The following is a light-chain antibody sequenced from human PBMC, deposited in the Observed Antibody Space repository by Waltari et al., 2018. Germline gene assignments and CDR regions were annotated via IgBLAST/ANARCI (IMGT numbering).Light chain of an antibody. J-gene: IGKJ3*01. CDR2: WAS. CDR3: QQYYSTPFT. V-gene: IGKV4-1*01. CDR1: QSFLYISYNDKNF. Sequence: DIVMTQSPDSLAVSLGERATMNFKSSQSFLYISYNDKNFLAWYQHKPGQSPRLLIYWASTRESGVPDRFSGSGSGTDFTLTISSLQAEDVAVYYCQQYYSTPFTFGPGTKVDVK.